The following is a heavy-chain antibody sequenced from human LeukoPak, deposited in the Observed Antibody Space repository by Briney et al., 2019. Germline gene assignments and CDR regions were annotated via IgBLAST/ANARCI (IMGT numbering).Heavy chain of an antibody. D-gene: IGHD4-17*01. J-gene: IGHJ4*02. Sequence: MSGGSLRLSCAASAFTFNSYSMNWVRQAPGKGLEWVSSISSSSRNIYYADSVRGRFTISRDNAKNSLYLQMNSLRAEDTAVYYCARLAYGDYTKIDYWGQGALVTVSS. CDR3: ARLAYGDYTKIDY. CDR2: ISSSSRNI. V-gene: IGHV3-21*01. CDR1: AFTFNSYS.